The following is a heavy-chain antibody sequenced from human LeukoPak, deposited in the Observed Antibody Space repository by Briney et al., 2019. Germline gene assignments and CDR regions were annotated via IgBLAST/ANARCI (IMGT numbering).Heavy chain of an antibody. V-gene: IGHV3-30*02. Sequence: GGSLRLSCAGSGFSFSSYGMHWVRQAPGQGLEWVAVIWHDGRNKYYADSVKGRFTISRDNSKNTLYLQMNSLRAEDTAVYYCAKDRGAVANYFDYWGQGTLVTVSS. CDR2: IWHDGRNK. CDR1: GFSFSSYG. J-gene: IGHJ4*02. D-gene: IGHD6-19*01. CDR3: AKDRGAVANYFDY.